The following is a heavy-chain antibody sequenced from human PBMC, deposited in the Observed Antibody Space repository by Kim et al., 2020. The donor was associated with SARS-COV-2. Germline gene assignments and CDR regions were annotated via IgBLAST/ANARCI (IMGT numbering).Heavy chain of an antibody. CDR3: AREGSRDGDNLGDLDL. V-gene: IGHV3-74*01. CDR1: GFTFSSYW. J-gene: IGHJ3*01. CDR2: INSDGSST. D-gene: IGHD2-21*01. Sequence: GGSLRLSCAASGFTFSSYWMHWVRQAPGKGLVWVSRINSDGSSTSYADSVKGRFTISRDNSKNTLYLQMNSLRAEDTAVYYCAREGSRDGDNLGDLDLWGEGTMVTVSS.